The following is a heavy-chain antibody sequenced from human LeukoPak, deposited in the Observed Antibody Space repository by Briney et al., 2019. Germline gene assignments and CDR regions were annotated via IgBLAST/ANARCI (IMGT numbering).Heavy chain of an antibody. Sequence: ASVKVSCKASGYTFTSYGISWVRQAPGQGLEWMGWISAYNGNTNYAQKLQGRVTMTTDTSTSTAYMELRSLRSDDTAVYYCASSPYSYGSNYYYYYMDVWGKGTTVTASS. D-gene: IGHD5-18*01. CDR1: GYTFTSYG. V-gene: IGHV1-18*01. CDR2: ISAYNGNT. J-gene: IGHJ6*03. CDR3: ASSPYSYGSNYYYYYMDV.